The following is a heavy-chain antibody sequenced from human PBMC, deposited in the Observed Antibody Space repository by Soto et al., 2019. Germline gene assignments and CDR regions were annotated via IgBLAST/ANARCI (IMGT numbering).Heavy chain of an antibody. CDR1: GFTFSSYD. CDR2: INSNGGIT. J-gene: IGHJ4*02. V-gene: IGHV3-64*01. D-gene: IGHD6-19*01. CDR3: VKGGRQWLVTSDFNY. Sequence: SLRLSCAASGFTFSSYDMHWVRQARGNGLEYISAINSNGGITYYANSVKGRLTISRDNSKNTVYLQMSSLRAEDMAVYYCVKGGRQWLVTSDFNYWGQGALVTVSS.